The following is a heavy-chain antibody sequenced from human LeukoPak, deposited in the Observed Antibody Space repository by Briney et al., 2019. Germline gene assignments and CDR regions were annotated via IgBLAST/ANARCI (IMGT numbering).Heavy chain of an antibody. J-gene: IGHJ4*02. CDR1: GFTFSSYA. V-gene: IGHV3-23*01. Sequence: GGSLRLSCAASGFTFSSYAMSWVRQAPGKGLEWVSAVSGSGANTYHSDSVRGRFTISRDNSKNTLHLQMNSLRAEDTAVFYCGREPRIVPGGICHSGGGYYFEYWGQGILVTVSS. CDR3: GREPRIVPGGICHSGGGYYFEY. D-gene: IGHD3-16*01. CDR2: VSGSGANT.